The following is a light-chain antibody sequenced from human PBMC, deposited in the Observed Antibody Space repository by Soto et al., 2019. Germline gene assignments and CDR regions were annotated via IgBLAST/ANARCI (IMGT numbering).Light chain of an antibody. CDR2: RAS. CDR3: EQYYNWPIT. CDR1: QGIGSL. Sequence: EVVMTQSPATLSVSPGEVASLSCRASQGIGSLLARYQQRPGQAPRLLTYRASTRATGIPARFSGSGSGTEFTLTNSSLQSEDFAVYYCEQYYNWPITFGEGNKVVIK. V-gene: IGKV3-15*01. J-gene: IGKJ2*01.